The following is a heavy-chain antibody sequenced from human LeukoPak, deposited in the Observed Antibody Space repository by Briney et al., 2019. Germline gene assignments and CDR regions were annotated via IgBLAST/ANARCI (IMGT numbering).Heavy chain of an antibody. V-gene: IGHV3-7*01. CDR3: ARARYPKYYYGSGSTNWFDP. CDR1: AFTFSSYW. D-gene: IGHD3-10*01. CDR2: IKQDGSEK. J-gene: IGHJ5*02. Sequence: GGSLRLSCAAYAFTFSSYWMSWVRQAPGKGLEWVANIKQDGSEKYYVDSVKGRFTISRDNAKNSLYLQMNSLRAEDTAVYYCARARYPKYYYGSGSTNWFDPWGQGTLVTVSS.